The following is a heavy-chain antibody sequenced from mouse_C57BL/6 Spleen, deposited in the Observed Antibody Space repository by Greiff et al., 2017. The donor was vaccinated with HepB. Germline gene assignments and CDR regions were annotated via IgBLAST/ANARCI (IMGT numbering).Heavy chain of an antibody. CDR2: IDPETGGT. CDR1: GYTFTDYE. D-gene: IGHD3-2*02. J-gene: IGHJ4*01. V-gene: IGHV1-15*01. Sequence: VKLQESGAELVRPGASVTLSCKASGYTFTDYEMHWVKQTPVHGLEWIGAIDPETGGTAYNQKFKGKAILTADKSSSTAYMELRRLTSEDSAVYYCTRRGQLRLPYAMDYWGQGTSVTVSS. CDR3: TRRGQLRLPYAMDY.